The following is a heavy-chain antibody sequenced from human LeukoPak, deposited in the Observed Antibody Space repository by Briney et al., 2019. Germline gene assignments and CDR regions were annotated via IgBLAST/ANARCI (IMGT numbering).Heavy chain of an antibody. CDR1: GGSISGSSYY. J-gene: IGHJ6*02. V-gene: IGHV4-39*01. CDR2: IYYSGST. CDR3: ARHGSRYCGGDCYPYGMDV. D-gene: IGHD2-21*01. Sequence: SETLSLTCTVSGGSISGSSYYWGWIRQPPGKGLEWIGSIYYSGSTYYNPSLKSRVTISVDTSKNQFSLKLSSVTAADTAVYYCARHGSRYCGGDCYPYGMDVWGQGTTVTVSS.